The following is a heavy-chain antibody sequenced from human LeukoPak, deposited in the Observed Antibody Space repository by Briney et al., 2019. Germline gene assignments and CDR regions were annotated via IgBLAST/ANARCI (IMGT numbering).Heavy chain of an antibody. D-gene: IGHD3-22*01. V-gene: IGHV4-4*07. CDR2: IYTSGST. CDR1: GGSISSYY. Sequence: SETLSLTCTVSGGSISSYYWSWIRQPAGKGLEWIGRIYTSGSTNYNPSLKSRVTMSVDTSKNQFSLKLSSVTAVDTAVYYCARSYYYDSSGYYYFYPSGMDVWGQGTTVTVSS. J-gene: IGHJ6*02. CDR3: ARSYYYDSSGYYYFYPSGMDV.